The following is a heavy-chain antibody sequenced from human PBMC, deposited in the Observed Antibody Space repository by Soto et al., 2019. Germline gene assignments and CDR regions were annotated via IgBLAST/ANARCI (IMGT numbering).Heavy chain of an antibody. Sequence: QVQLQESGPGLVKPSETLSLTCTVSGGSLSPYYWTWIRQPPGKELEWFGYVRYTGVTNYNPSLASRVTMSVDTSRNQFSLRLTSVTAADTALYYCVRHNKIWWFDSWRQGTLVTVSS. J-gene: IGHJ5*01. CDR2: VRYTGVT. CDR1: GGSLSPYY. CDR3: VRHNKIWWFDS. V-gene: IGHV4-59*08.